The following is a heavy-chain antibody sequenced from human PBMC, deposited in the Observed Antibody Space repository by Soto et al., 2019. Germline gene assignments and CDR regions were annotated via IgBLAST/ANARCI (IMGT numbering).Heavy chain of an antibody. CDR3: ASEGYYDSSGYYYPFDY. CDR1: GFTFSSYG. CDR2: IWYDGSNK. Sequence: QVQLVESGGGVVQPGRSLRLSCAASGFTFSSYGMHWVRQAPGKGLECVAVIWYDGSNKYYADSVKGRFTICRDNSKNTLYLQMNSLRAEDTAVYYCASEGYYDSSGYYYPFDYWGQGTLVTVSS. J-gene: IGHJ4*02. V-gene: IGHV3-33*01. D-gene: IGHD3-22*01.